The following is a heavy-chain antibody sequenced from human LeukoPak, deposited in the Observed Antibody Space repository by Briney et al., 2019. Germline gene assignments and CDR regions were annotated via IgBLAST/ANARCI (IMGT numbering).Heavy chain of an antibody. CDR1: GGTFSSYA. CDR3: ARDPPRIYSGSYYFDY. D-gene: IGHD5-12*01. J-gene: IGHJ4*02. Sequence: ASVKVSCKASGGTFSSYAISWVRQAPGQGLEWMGRIIPILGIANYAQKFQGRVTITADKSTSTAYMELSSLRSEDTAVYYCARDPPRIYSGSYYFDYWGQGTLVTVSS. V-gene: IGHV1-69*04. CDR2: IIPILGIA.